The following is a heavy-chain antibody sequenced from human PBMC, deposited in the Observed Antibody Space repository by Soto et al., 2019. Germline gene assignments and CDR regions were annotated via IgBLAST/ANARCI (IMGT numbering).Heavy chain of an antibody. CDR2: ISSSSSYI. J-gene: IGHJ5*02. CDR3: ARTRGIAAAGSWFDP. D-gene: IGHD6-13*01. CDR1: GFTFSSYS. Sequence: XGSLRLSCAASGFTFSSYSMNWVRQAPGKGPEWVSSISSSSSYIYYADSVKGRFTISRDNAKNSLYLQMNSLRAEDTAVYYCARTRGIAAAGSWFDPWGQGTLVTVSS. V-gene: IGHV3-21*01.